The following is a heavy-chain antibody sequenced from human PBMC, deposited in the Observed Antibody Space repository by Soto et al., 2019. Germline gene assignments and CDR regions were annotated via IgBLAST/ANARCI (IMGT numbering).Heavy chain of an antibody. Sequence: GGSLRLSCAASGFPFNNAWINWVRQVPGKGLEWVGRVKSKADGGSGDYAAPVKGRFVVSRDNSKNTLYLQMNSLRAEDTAVYYCAKQAYQLHGPDYWGQGTLVTVSS. CDR2: VKSKADGGSG. CDR1: GFPFNNAW. D-gene: IGHD2-2*01. CDR3: AKQAYQLHGPDY. V-gene: IGHV3-15*07. J-gene: IGHJ4*02.